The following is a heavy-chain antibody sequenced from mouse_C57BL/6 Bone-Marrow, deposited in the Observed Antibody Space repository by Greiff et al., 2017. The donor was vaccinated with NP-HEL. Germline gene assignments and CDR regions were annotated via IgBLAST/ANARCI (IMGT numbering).Heavy chain of an antibody. D-gene: IGHD1-1*01. V-gene: IGHV1-42*01. CDR1: GYSFTGYY. CDR2: INPSTGGT. J-gene: IGHJ3*01. CDR3: ARTYGSSQFAY. Sequence: EVQLQQSGPELVKPGASVKISCKASGYSFTGYYMNWVKQSPEKSLEWIGEINPSTGGTTYNQKFKAKATLTVDKSSSTAYMQLKSLTSEDSAVYYCARTYGSSQFAYWGQGTLVTVSA.